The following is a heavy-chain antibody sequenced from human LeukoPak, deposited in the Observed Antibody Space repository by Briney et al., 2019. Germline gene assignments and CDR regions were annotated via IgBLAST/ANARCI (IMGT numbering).Heavy chain of an antibody. J-gene: IGHJ4*02. CDR3: ARTDRQYSGGTEDY. V-gene: IGHV3-48*04. D-gene: IGHD5-12*01. Sequence: RGGSLRLSCAASGFTFSIYSMNWVRQAPGKGLEWVSYISTSSSTIYYADSVKGRFSISRDNAKNSLYLQMNSLRAEDTAVYYCARTDRQYSGGTEDYWGQGTLVTVSS. CDR2: ISTSSSTI. CDR1: GFTFSIYS.